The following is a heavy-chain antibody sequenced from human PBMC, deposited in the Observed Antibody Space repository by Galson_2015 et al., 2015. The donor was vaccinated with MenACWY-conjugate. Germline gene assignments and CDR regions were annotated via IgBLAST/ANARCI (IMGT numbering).Heavy chain of an antibody. V-gene: IGHV3-7*03. CDR1: GFTFRNYW. CDR2: IKKDGSEK. CDR3: ARGHYGMDV. J-gene: IGHJ6*02. Sequence: SLRLSCAASGFTFRNYWMTWVRQAPGKGLEWVASIKKDGSEKYYVDSVKGRFTISRDNAKNSLYLEMNSLRVEDTAVYSCARGHYGMDVWGQGPTVTDSS.